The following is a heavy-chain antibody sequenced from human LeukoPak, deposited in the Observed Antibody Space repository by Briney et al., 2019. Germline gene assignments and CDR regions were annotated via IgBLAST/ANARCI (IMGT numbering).Heavy chain of an antibody. Sequence: PGGSLRLSCAASGLAFSNYVMHWVRQTPGKGLEWVAVIWYDGSNKYYADSVKGRFTISRDNSKNTLYLQMNSLRAEDTAVFYCAGTSEATYYSLSSGHYLGAFDIWGQGTMVTVSS. CDR3: AGTSEATYYSLSSGHYLGAFDI. D-gene: IGHD3-22*01. J-gene: IGHJ3*02. CDR1: GLAFSNYV. V-gene: IGHV3-33*01. CDR2: IWYDGSNK.